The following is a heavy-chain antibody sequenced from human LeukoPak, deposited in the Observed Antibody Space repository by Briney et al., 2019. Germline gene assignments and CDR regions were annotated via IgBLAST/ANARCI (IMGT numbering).Heavy chain of an antibody. CDR3: AKGREVAASGHFTF. CDR2: ISGSGDIT. V-gene: IGHV3-23*01. Sequence: GGSLGLSCAASGFTFTSYAMSWVRQAPGKGLEWVSAISGSGDITYYADSVKGRFTISRDNSKNTVFVQMVSLRVEDTATYYCAKGREVAASGHFTFWGQGTLVTVSS. J-gene: IGHJ4*02. D-gene: IGHD1-26*01. CDR1: GFTFTSYA.